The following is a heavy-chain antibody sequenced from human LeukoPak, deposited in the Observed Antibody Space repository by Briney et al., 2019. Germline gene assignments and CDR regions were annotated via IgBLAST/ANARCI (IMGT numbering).Heavy chain of an antibody. Sequence: SETLSLTCTVSGSSMSSDYYWGWIRQPPGKGLEWIGSISDSGSAYYNPSLKSRVVISVDPSKKQFSLKLTSVTAADTAVYYCARTTEGGYTYGYFYYYYMDVWGKGTTVTISS. D-gene: IGHD5-18*01. V-gene: IGHV4-38-2*02. CDR3: ARTTEGGYTYGYFYYYYMDV. J-gene: IGHJ6*03. CDR2: ISDSGSA. CDR1: GSSMSSDYY.